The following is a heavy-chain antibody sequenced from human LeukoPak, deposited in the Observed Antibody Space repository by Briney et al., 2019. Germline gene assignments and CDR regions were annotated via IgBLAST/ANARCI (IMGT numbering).Heavy chain of an antibody. J-gene: IGHJ4*02. CDR3: ATSEQLALDFNY. CDR1: GGTFSSYG. CDR2: IIPNSGGT. V-gene: IGHV1-2*02. D-gene: IGHD6-6*01. Sequence: ASVKVSCKASGGTFSSYGLSWVRQAPGQGLEWMGGIIPNSGGTNYAQKFQGRVTMTRDTSISTAYMELSRLRSDDTAVYYCATSEQLALDFNYWGQGTLVTVSS.